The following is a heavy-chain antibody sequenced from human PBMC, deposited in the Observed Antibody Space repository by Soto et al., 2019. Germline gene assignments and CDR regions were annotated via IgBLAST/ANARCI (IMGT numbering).Heavy chain of an antibody. CDR3: ASSRVAGTEYYYYGMDV. D-gene: IGHD6-19*01. Sequence: QVQLVQSGAEVKKPGSSVKVSCKASGGTFSSYTISWVRQAPGQGLEWMGRIIPILGIANYAQKFQGRVTITADKSTSTAYMELSSLRSEDTAVYYCASSRVAGTEYYYYGMDVWGQGTTVTVSS. CDR2: IIPILGIA. J-gene: IGHJ6*02. V-gene: IGHV1-69*02. CDR1: GGTFSSYT.